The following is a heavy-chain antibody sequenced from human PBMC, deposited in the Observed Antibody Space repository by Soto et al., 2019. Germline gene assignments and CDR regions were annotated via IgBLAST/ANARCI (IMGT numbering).Heavy chain of an antibody. D-gene: IGHD1-20*01. CDR1: GGTFSSYA. CDR2: IIPIFGTA. CDR3: ARSITGTVSYYYGMDV. Sequence: QVQLVQSGAEVKKPGYSVKVSCKASGGTFSSYAISWVLQAPGQGLEWMGGIIPIFGTANYAQKFQGRVTITADESTSTAYMELSSLRSEDTAVYYCARSITGTVSYYYGMDVWGQGTTVIVSS. V-gene: IGHV1-69*12. J-gene: IGHJ6*02.